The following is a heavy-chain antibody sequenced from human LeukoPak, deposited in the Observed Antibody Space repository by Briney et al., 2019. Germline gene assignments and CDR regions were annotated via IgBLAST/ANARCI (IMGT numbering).Heavy chain of an antibody. J-gene: IGHJ6*02. Sequence: GGSLRLSCAASGFTFSSYAMSWVRQAPGKGLEWVSAISGSGGSTYYADSVKGRFTISRDNSKDTLYLQMNSLRAEDTAVYYCAKDSLRYFDWFNDYYYGMDVWGQGTTVTVSS. V-gene: IGHV3-23*01. CDR2: ISGSGGST. CDR3: AKDSLRYFDWFNDYYYGMDV. CDR1: GFTFSSYA. D-gene: IGHD3-9*01.